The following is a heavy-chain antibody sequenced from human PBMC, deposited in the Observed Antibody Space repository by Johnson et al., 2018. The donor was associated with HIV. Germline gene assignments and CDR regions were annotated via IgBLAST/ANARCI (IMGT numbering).Heavy chain of an antibody. Sequence: QVQLVESGGGVVQPGRSLRLSCAASQFTFSSYGMHWVRQAPGKGLEWVAGISYDGTSKYYADSVKGRFTISRDNSKNTLSLQMNSLRVEDTAVYYCAKPLVPAGDDLDMYEFAFYIWGQVTMVTVS. CDR1: QFTFSSYG. V-gene: IGHV3-30*18. J-gene: IGHJ3*02. D-gene: IGHD2-2*01. CDR2: ISYDGTSK. CDR3: AKPLVPAGDDLDMYEFAFYI.